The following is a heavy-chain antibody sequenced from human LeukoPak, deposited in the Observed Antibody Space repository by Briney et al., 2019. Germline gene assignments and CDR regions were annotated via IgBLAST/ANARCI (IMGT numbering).Heavy chain of an antibody. V-gene: IGHV3-64D*09. CDR2: ITSNGGYT. CDR3: GEGVSGGVRYLDY. J-gene: IGHJ4*02. Sequence: AGGSLRLSCSASGFTFSSHAMHWVRQAPGKGLEYVSAITSNGGYTPYADSVKGRFTISRDNSKNTLYLQMSSLRAEDTAVYYCGEGVSGGVRYLDYWGQGTLVTVSS. CDR1: GFTFSSHA. D-gene: IGHD3-10*01.